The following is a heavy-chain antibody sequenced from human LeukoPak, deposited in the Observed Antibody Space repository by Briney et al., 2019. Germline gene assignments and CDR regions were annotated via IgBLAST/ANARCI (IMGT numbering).Heavy chain of an antibody. CDR3: AKDLPYYDSSGYWGISY. J-gene: IGHJ4*02. CDR2: IKPDGSAK. D-gene: IGHD3-22*01. CDR1: GFTFSNYW. V-gene: IGHV3-7*01. Sequence: GGSLRLSCAASGFTFSNYWMNWVRQAPGKGLEWVANIKPDGSAKYYADSVKGRFTISRDNSKNTLYLQMNSLRAEDTAVYYCAKDLPYYDSSGYWGISYWGQGTLVTVSS.